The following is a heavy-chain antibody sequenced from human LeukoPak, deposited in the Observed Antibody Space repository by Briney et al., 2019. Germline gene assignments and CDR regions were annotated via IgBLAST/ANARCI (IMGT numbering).Heavy chain of an antibody. D-gene: IGHD1-26*01. CDR1: GDSSSIRNFS. CDR3: ARQREPRLQWEYPSSLRP. Sequence: SETLSLTCIVSGDSSSIRNFSWPWIRQPPGKPLEWIGTLYDSGRTYRYPSLRKRLFISLGPSKNEFSLRLSSVTAADTAVYFCARQREPRLQWEYPSSLRPWGQGTLVTVSS. J-gene: IGHJ5*02. CDR2: LYDSGRT. V-gene: IGHV4-39*01.